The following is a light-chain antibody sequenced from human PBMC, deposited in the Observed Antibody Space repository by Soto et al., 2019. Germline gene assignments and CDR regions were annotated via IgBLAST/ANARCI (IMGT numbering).Light chain of an antibody. J-gene: IGKJ1*01. CDR1: QTISSW. CDR3: QQYSTYTPRT. V-gene: IGKV1-5*03. Sequence: DIQMTQSPSSLSASVGDRVTITFRASQTISSWLAWYQQKPGKAPKILIYKASSLESGVPSRFSGSGSGTEFTLTISSLQPDDFATYYCQQYSTYTPRTFGQGTKVDI. CDR2: KAS.